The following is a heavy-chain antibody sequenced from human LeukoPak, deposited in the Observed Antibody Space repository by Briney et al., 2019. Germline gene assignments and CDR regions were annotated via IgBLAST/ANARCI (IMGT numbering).Heavy chain of an antibody. Sequence: GGSLRLSCAASGFTVSNNYMSWVRQAPGKGLEWVSIIYSGGRIYYADSVKGRFTISRDNSKNTLYLQMNSLRAEDTAVYYCAKRRAGIAAAGTGFDYWGQGTLVTVSS. CDR1: GFTVSNNY. CDR2: IYSGGRI. D-gene: IGHD6-13*01. V-gene: IGHV3-53*01. CDR3: AKRRAGIAAAGTGFDY. J-gene: IGHJ4*02.